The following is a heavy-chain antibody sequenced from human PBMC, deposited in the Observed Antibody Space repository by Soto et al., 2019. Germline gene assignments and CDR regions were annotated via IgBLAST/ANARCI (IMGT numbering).Heavy chain of an antibody. Sequence: QVQLVRSGAGVKKPGPPVKVSCKAPGGSLSNYGISWVRQAPGQGLEWMGAYIPVFGTPNYAQKFQDRVTITADESTTTVYMEVRSLTSEDTAVYYCARGDATKIVVTTYYAMDVWGQGTTVTVSS. CDR1: GGSLSNYG. CDR3: ARGDATKIVVTTYYAMDV. J-gene: IGHJ6*02. V-gene: IGHV1-69*12. CDR2: YIPVFGTP. D-gene: IGHD3-22*01.